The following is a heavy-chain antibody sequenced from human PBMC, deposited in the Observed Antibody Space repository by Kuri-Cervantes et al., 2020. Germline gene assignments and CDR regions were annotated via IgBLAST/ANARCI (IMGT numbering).Heavy chain of an antibody. V-gene: IGHV3-13*01. CDR2: IGTAGDT. Sequence: GGSLRLSCAASGFTFSSYDMHWVRQATGKGLEWVSAIGTAGDTYYPGSVKGRFTISRDNARNSLYLQMNTLRAEDTAVYYCARFGELGSFDYWGQGTLVTVSS. CDR1: GFTFSSYD. D-gene: IGHD7-27*01. CDR3: ARFGELGSFDY. J-gene: IGHJ4*02.